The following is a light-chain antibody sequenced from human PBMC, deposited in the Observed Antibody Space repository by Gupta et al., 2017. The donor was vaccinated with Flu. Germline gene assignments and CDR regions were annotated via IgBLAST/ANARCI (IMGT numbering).Light chain of an antibody. CDR2: DGS. V-gene: IGKV3-20*01. CDR1: QCVSSNY. CDR3: QLYDSERLT. J-gene: IGKJ4*01. Sequence: GTLSLSPGERATLCWRASQCVSSNYLVGYQQKPGRATWLISSDGSSRASGIPGMGRGSGSGTDCTLTMSRLETEEAAVDYGQLYDSERLTCGGGTKVEIK.